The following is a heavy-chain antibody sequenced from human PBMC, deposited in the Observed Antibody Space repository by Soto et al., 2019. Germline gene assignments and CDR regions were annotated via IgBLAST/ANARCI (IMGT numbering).Heavy chain of an antibody. V-gene: IGHV3-21*01. J-gene: IGHJ4*02. D-gene: IGHD6-19*01. CDR2: ISSSSSYI. Sequence: GGSLRLSCAASGFTFSSYSMNWVRQAPGKGLEWVSSISSSSSYIYYADSVKGRFTISRDNAKNSLYLQMNSLRAEDTAVYYCARAPRAVAAPGFDYWGQGTLVTVPS. CDR1: GFTFSSYS. CDR3: ARAPRAVAAPGFDY.